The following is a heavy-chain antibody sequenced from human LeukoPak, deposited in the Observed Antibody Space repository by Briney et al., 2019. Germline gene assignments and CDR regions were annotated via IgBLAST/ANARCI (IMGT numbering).Heavy chain of an antibody. V-gene: IGHV4-38-2*02. CDR1: GGSISSYY. CDR2: IYHSGST. D-gene: IGHD3-16*01. J-gene: IGHJ2*01. CDR3: AARGISWYFDL. Sequence: NPSETLSLTCTVSGGSISSYYWGWIRRPPGKGLEWIGSIYHSGSTYYNPSLKSRVTISVDTSKNQFSLKLTSVTAADTAVYYCAARGISWYFDLWGRGTLVTVSS.